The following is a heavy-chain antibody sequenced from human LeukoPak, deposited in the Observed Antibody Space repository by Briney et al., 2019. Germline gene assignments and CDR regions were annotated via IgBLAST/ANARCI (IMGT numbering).Heavy chain of an antibody. CDR2: ISSSGSTI. Sequence: GGSLRLSCAASGFTFSSYEVNWVRQAPGKGREGVSYISSSGSTIYYADSVKGRFTISRDNAKTSLYLQMNSLRAEDTAVYYCAELGITMIGGVWGKGTTVTISS. D-gene: IGHD3-10*02. CDR1: GFTFSSYE. CDR3: AELGITMIGGV. V-gene: IGHV3-48*03. J-gene: IGHJ6*04.